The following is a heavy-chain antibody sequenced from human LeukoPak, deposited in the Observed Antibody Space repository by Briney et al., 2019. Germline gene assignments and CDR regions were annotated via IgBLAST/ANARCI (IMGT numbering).Heavy chain of an antibody. D-gene: IGHD3-22*01. J-gene: IGHJ1*01. CDR2: IYTSGST. CDR1: GDSISSISYY. CDR3: ARLKYYYDSSGYRAEYFQH. V-gene: IGHV4-39*07. Sequence: SETLSLTCTVSGDSISSISYYCGWVRQPPGNGLGWIGRIYTSGSTNYNPSLQNRVTMSVDTSKIQFSLKLSSVTAADTAVYYCARLKYYYDSSGYRAEYFQHWGQGTLATASS.